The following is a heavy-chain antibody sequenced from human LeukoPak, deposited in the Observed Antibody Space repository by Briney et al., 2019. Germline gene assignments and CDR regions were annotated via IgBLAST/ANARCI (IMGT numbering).Heavy chain of an antibody. CDR3: ARNYDILTGKFDY. D-gene: IGHD3-9*01. J-gene: IGHJ4*02. V-gene: IGHV3-66*01. CDR2: IYSGGST. Sequence: GGSLRLSCAAAGFNVSSNYMSWVRQAPGKGLEWVSVIYSGGSTYYADSVKGRFTISRDNSKNTLYLQMNSLRAEDTAVYYCARNYDILTGKFDYWGQGTLVTVSS. CDR1: GFNVSSNY.